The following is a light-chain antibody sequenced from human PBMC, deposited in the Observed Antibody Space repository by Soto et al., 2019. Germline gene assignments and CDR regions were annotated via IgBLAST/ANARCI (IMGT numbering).Light chain of an antibody. Sequence: DIQMTQSPSSLSASVGDTVTITCRSSQDVGRWLSWYQQKPGKVPKILIFAASSLQSGVPSRFSGSGSGTDFTLTITSLQSEDFATYYCQHAKSFPVTFGQGTRLEIK. V-gene: IGKV1D-12*01. CDR1: QDVGRW. J-gene: IGKJ5*01. CDR3: QHAKSFPVT. CDR2: AAS.